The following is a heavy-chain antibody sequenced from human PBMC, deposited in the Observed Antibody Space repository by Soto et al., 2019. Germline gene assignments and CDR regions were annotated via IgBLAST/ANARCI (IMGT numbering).Heavy chain of an antibody. CDR3: ARVLQLVGYFYYYMYV. CDR1: GYTFTNYG. Sequence: QVQLLQSGAEVKKPGASVKVSCKASGYTFTNYGITWVRQAPGQGLEWMGWISAYNGDTHYTQRLQGKVTMTTDTSTSTAYMALRGLRSDDTAVYYCARVLQLVGYFYYYMYVWGKGTTVTVSS. J-gene: IGHJ6*03. CDR2: ISAYNGDT. V-gene: IGHV1-18*01. D-gene: IGHD6-6*01.